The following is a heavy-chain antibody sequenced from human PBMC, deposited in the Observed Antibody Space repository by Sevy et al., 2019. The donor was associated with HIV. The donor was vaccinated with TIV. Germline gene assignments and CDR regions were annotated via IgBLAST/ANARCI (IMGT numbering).Heavy chain of an antibody. CDR1: GFTFSNYG. D-gene: IGHD2-21*02. CDR2: IWNDGSNK. Sequence: GGSLRLSCAASGFTFSNYGMHWVRQAPGKGLEWVAVIWNDGSNKYYADSVKGRFTISRDNSKNTLYLQMNSLRVEDTAVYFCACGGDFNDRSAKRDFDYWGQGTLVTVSS. V-gene: IGHV3-33*01. CDR3: ACGGDFNDRSAKRDFDY. J-gene: IGHJ4*02.